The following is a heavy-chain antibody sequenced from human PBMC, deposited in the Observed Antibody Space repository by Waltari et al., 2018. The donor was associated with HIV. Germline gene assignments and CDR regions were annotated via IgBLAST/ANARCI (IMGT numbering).Heavy chain of an antibody. Sequence: QVQLVESGGDVVQPGGSLGLPCAVSGFTFSSYGLHWVRQAPGKGLEWMSFITYDGSNKYYADSVKGRFTISRDSSKNTLYLQMNGLRSEDTAVYYCAKDGYTPTYFDYWGQGTLVTVSS. J-gene: IGHJ4*02. V-gene: IGHV3-30*02. CDR2: ITYDGSNK. D-gene: IGHD1-1*01. CDR3: AKDGYTPTYFDY. CDR1: GFTFSSYG.